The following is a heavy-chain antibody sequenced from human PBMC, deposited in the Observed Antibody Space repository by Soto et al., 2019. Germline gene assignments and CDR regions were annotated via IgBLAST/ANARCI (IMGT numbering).Heavy chain of an antibody. CDR2: TNQDGSEK. CDR1: GFSFRSDW. J-gene: IGHJ4*02. V-gene: IGHV3-7*04. CDR3: SGGVGDAI. D-gene: IGHD1-26*01. Sequence: EDQLVESGGGLVQPGGSLRLTCAVSGFSFRSDWMNWVRQAPGKGLEWVAHTNQDGSEKYYLDSVKSRFTIFRDNAKNSLYLQMNSLSAEDTAVSSCSGGVGDAIWGQGTLVTVSS.